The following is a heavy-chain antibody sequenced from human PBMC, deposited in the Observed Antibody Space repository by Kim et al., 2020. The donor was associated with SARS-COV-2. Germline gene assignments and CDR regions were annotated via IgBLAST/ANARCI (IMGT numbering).Heavy chain of an antibody. CDR3: ARTGGTYYYYYGMDV. D-gene: IGHD1-1*01. Sequence: PSLQSRVTISVDTSKNQFSLKLSSVTAADTAVYYCARTGGTYYYYYGMDVWGQGTTVTVSS. J-gene: IGHJ6*02. V-gene: IGHV4-39*01.